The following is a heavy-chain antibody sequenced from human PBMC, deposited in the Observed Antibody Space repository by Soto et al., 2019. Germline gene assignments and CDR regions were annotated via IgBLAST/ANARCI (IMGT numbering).Heavy chain of an antibody. Sequence: ASVKVSCKASGYTFTSYGISWVRQAPGQGLEWMGWISAYNGNTNYAQKLQGRVTMTTDTSTSTAYMELRSLRSDDTAVYYCARDPRYSGSYCFDYWGQGTLVTVSS. CDR1: GYTFTSYG. J-gene: IGHJ4*02. D-gene: IGHD1-26*01. CDR2: ISAYNGNT. V-gene: IGHV1-18*01. CDR3: ARDPRYSGSYCFDY.